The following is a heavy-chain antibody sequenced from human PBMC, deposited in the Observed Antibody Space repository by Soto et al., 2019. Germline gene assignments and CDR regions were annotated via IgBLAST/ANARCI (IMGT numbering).Heavy chain of an antibody. Sequence: HVQLHESGPGRVKPSETLSLSCTVSGASVSSDYWIWFRQPPGQGLEWIGYFYFTGSTKYKSSLKSRVAISVDTSKNQFSLNLTSVTAADTAMYYCARASRICRVDYWGQGSQVTVSS. J-gene: IGHJ4*02. CDR2: FYFTGST. V-gene: IGHV4-59*02. CDR3: ARASRICRVDY. CDR1: GASVSSDY.